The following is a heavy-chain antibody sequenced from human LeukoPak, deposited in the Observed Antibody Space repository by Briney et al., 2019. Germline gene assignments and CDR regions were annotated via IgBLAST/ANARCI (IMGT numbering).Heavy chain of an antibody. Sequence: PSETLSLTCTVSGGSINSYYWSWIRQPAGKGLEWIGRIYTSGSTNYNPSLKRRVTMSVDTSKNQFSLKLRSLTAADTAVYYCTRESGGYSGYDPFDYWGQGTLVTVSS. CDR2: IYTSGST. CDR1: GGSINSYY. D-gene: IGHD5-12*01. V-gene: IGHV4-4*07. CDR3: TRESGGYSGYDPFDY. J-gene: IGHJ4*02.